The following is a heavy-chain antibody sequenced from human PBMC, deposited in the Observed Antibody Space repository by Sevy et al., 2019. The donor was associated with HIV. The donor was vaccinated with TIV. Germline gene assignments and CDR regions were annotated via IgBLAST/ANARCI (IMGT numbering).Heavy chain of an antibody. CDR3: TRGYYGSGSNPYFDY. CDR1: GFTFSSYA. Sequence: GGSLRLSCAASGFTFSSYAMHWVRQAPGKGLEWVAVISYDGSNKYYADSVKGRFTIFRDNAKNTLYLQMNSLRAEDTAMYFCTRGYYGSGSNPYFDYWGQGTLVTVSS. J-gene: IGHJ4*02. D-gene: IGHD3-10*01. V-gene: IGHV3-30-3*01. CDR2: ISYDGSNK.